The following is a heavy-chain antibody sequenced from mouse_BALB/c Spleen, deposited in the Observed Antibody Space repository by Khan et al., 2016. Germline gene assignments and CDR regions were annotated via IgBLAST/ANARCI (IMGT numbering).Heavy chain of an antibody. CDR3: ARGLYYYGSSYYAMDY. CDR1: GFNIKDTY. V-gene: IGHV14-3*02. J-gene: IGHJ4*01. D-gene: IGHD1-1*01. CDR2: IDPANGNT. Sequence: VQLQQSGAESVKPGASVKLSCTATGFNIKDTYMYWVKQRPEQGLEWIGRIDPANGNTKYVPKFQGKANITADTSSNTAYLQLSSLTSEDTAVYYCARGLYYYGSSYYAMDYWGQGTSFTVSS.